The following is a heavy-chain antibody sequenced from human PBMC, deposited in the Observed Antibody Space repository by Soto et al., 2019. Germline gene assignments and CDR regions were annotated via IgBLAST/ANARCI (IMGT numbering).Heavy chain of an antibody. D-gene: IGHD6-13*01. J-gene: IGHJ6*02. CDR2: ISGSGGST. V-gene: IGHV3-23*01. Sequence: WGSLRLSCAASGFTFSSYAMSWVRQAPGKGLEWVSAISGSGGSTYYADSVKGRFTISRDNSKNTLYLQMNSLRAEDTAVYYCAKNGFLGAAAGIDFYYYYGMDVWGQGTTVTVSS. CDR3: AKNGFLGAAAGIDFYYYYGMDV. CDR1: GFTFSSYA.